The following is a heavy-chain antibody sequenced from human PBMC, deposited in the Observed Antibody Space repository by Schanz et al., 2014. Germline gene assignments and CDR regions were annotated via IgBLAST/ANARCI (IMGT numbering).Heavy chain of an antibody. CDR2: IYSGGST. CDR3: ASERGYSYGYGAFDI. Sequence: EVQLEESGGGLVKPGGSLKLSCAASRLNFNNAWMHWVRQAPGKGLEWVSVIYSGGSTYYADSVKGRFTISRDNSKNTLYLQMNSLRAEDTAVYYCASERGYSYGYGAFDIWGQGTMVTVSS. CDR1: RLNFNNAW. J-gene: IGHJ3*02. D-gene: IGHD5-18*01. V-gene: IGHV3-66*01.